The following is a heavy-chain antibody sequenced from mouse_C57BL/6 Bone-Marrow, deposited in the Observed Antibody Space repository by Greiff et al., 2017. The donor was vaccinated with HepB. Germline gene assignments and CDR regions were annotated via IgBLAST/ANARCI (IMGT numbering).Heavy chain of an antibody. CDR1: GYTFTSYT. Sequence: QVQLKESGAELARPGASVKMSCKASGYTFTSYTMHWVKQRPGQGLEWIGYINPSSGYTKYNQKFKDKATLTADKSSSTAYMQLSSLTSEDSAVYYCARDGYHEYAMDYWGQGTSVTVSS. V-gene: IGHV1-4*01. J-gene: IGHJ4*01. CDR2: INPSSGYT. CDR3: ARDGYHEYAMDY. D-gene: IGHD2-3*01.